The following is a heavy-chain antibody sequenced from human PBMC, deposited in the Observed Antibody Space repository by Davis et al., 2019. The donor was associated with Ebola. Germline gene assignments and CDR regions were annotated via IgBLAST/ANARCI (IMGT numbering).Heavy chain of an antibody. V-gene: IGHV1-18*01. CDR2: ISAYNGNT. CDR1: GYTFTSYG. CDR3: ARVGGYYYDSSRSPNDY. Sequence: ASVKVSCKASGYTFTSYGISWVRQAPGQGLEWMGWISAYNGNTNYAQKLQGRVTMTTDTSTSTAYMELRSLRSDDAAVYYCARVGGYYYDSSRSPNDYWGQGTLVTVSS. D-gene: IGHD3-22*01. J-gene: IGHJ4*02.